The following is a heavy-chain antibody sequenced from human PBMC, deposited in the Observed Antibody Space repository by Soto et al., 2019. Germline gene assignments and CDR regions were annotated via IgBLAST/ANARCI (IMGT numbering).Heavy chain of an antibody. CDR1: GYTFTSYY. CDR3: ATQVMVYAADLGMDV. D-gene: IGHD2-8*01. V-gene: IGHV1-46*01. Sequence: ASVKVSCKASGYTFTSYYMHWVRQAPGQGLEWMGIINPSGGSTSYAQKFQGRVTMTRDTSTSTVYMELSSLRSEDTAVYYCATQVMVYAADLGMDVWGQGTTVTSP. CDR2: INPSGGST. J-gene: IGHJ6*02.